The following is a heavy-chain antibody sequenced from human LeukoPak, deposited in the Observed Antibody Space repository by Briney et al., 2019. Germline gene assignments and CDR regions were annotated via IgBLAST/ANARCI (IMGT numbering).Heavy chain of an antibody. Sequence: GGSLRLSCAASGFTFSSYEMNWVRQAPGKGLEWVSYISSSGSTIYYADSVKGRFTISRDNAKNSLYLQMNSLRAEDTAVFFCARIATMLRGPYSFYYMDFWGKGTTVTVSS. V-gene: IGHV3-48*03. CDR2: ISSSGSTI. CDR1: GFTFSSYE. CDR3: ARIATMLRGPYSFYYMDF. D-gene: IGHD3-10*01. J-gene: IGHJ6*03.